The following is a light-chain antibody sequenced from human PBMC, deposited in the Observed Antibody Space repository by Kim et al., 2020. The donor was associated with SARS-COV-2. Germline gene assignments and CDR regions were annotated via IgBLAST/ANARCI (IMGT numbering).Light chain of an antibody. CDR1: RKINNN. Sequence: SPGERATLCCRASRKINNNLAWYQQNPCQAPRLLIYGASTRATDIPARFSGSGSGTEFTLTISSLQSEDFAVYYCQQYNDWPPVYTFGQGTKLEI. CDR3: QQYNDWPPVYT. CDR2: GAS. J-gene: IGKJ2*01. V-gene: IGKV3-15*01.